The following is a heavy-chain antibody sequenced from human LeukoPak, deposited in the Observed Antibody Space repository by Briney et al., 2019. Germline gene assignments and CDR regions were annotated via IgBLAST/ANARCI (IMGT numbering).Heavy chain of an antibody. CDR1: GFVFGGYW. Sequence: GGSLRLSCVGSGFVFGGYWMTWVRQAPGKGLECVANINHDGSQKYYVDAVKGRFTISRDNAQNSLFLQMNRLTAEDTALYYCARGRLSSESASGWFSGYWGQGTLVTVFS. J-gene: IGHJ4*02. CDR3: ARGRLSSESASGWFSGY. D-gene: IGHD6-19*01. V-gene: IGHV3-7*03. CDR2: INHDGSQK.